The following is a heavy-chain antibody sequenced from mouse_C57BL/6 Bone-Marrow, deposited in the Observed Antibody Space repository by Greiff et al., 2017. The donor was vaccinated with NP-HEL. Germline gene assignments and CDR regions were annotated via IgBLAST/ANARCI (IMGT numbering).Heavy chain of an antibody. V-gene: IGHV1-69*01. D-gene: IGHD2-4*01. CDR3: ARYGTYDYVYAMDY. Sequence: VQLQQPGAELVMPGASVKLSCKASGYTFTSYWMHWVKQRPGQGLEWIGEIDPSDSYTNYNQKFKGKSTLTVDKSSSTAYMQLSSLPSEDSAVYYCARYGTYDYVYAMDYWGQGTSVTVSS. CDR2: IDPSDSYT. CDR1: GYTFTSYW. J-gene: IGHJ4*01.